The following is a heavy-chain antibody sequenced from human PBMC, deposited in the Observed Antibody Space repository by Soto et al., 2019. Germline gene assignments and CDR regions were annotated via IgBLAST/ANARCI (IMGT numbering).Heavy chain of an antibody. CDR3: ATHKSGRDWLDP. D-gene: IGHD2-15*01. CDR1: GGSISDISYC. Sequence: SETLSLTCTVSGGSISDISYCWGWIRQPPGKGLQWIGCMFYSGATYYNPSLKNRVTLSVDTSNNEFSLKLVSVTAPDTAVYYCATHKSGRDWLDPCGPGTLVSVSS. J-gene: IGHJ5*02. CDR2: MFYSGAT. V-gene: IGHV4-39*01.